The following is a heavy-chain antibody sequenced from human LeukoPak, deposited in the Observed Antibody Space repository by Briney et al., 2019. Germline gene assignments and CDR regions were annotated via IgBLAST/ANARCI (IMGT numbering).Heavy chain of an antibody. J-gene: IGHJ4*02. CDR2: INPNSGGT. CDR3: ARGPEGSSSWYTHTHRFDY. CDR1: GYTFTGYY. V-gene: IGHV1-2*02. Sequence: GASVKVSCKASGYTFTGYYLHWVRQAPGQGLEWMGWINPNSGGTNYAQKFQGRVTMTRDTSISTAYMELSRLRSDDTAVYYCARGPEGSSSWYTHTHRFDYWGQGTLVTVSS. D-gene: IGHD6-13*01.